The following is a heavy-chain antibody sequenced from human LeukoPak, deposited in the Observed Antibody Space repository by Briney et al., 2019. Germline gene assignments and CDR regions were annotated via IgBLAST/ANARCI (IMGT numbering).Heavy chain of an antibody. Sequence: GGSLRLSCAASGFTVSSNYMSWVRQAPGKGLEWVSVIYSGGSTYYADSVKGRFTISRDNAKNSLYLQMNSLRAEDTAVYYCARGGYYYDSSGTKFDYWGQGTLVTVSS. V-gene: IGHV3-53*01. D-gene: IGHD3-22*01. J-gene: IGHJ4*02. CDR1: GFTVSSNY. CDR2: IYSGGST. CDR3: ARGGYYYDSSGTKFDY.